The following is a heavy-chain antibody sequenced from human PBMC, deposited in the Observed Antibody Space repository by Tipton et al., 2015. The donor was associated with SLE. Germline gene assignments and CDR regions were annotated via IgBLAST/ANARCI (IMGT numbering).Heavy chain of an antibody. CDR1: GGSIKNYY. CDR2: VYYTGST. D-gene: IGHD1-20*01. J-gene: IGHJ1*01. V-gene: IGHV4-59*01. Sequence: TLSLTCSVSGGSIKNYYWSWIRQPPGKGLEWIGHVYYTGSTDYNPSLKSWVTISVEASKNQFSLELSSVTAADTAVYYCASNNWSYGYFRHWGQGTLVTVSS. CDR3: ASNNWSYGYFRH.